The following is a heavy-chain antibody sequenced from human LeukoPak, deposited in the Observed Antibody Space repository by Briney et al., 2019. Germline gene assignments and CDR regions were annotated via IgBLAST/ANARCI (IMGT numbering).Heavy chain of an antibody. CDR2: IIPIFGTA. CDR1: GGTFSSYA. J-gene: IGHJ5*02. D-gene: IGHD6-13*01. CDR3: AREGSSWYGDWFDP. V-gene: IGHV1-69*05. Sequence: SVKVSCKASGGTFSSYAISWVRQAPGQGLEWMGGIIPIFGTANYAQKLQGRVTVTTDTSTSTAYMELRSLRSDDTAVYYCAREGSSWYGDWFDPWGQGTLVTVSS.